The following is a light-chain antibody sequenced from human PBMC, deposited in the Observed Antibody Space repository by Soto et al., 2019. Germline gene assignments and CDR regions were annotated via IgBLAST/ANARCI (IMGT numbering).Light chain of an antibody. Sequence: QSALTQPRSVSGSPGQSVTISCTGTSSDVGAYDYVSWYQHHPGKAPKFMIYDVSKRPSGVPDRFSGSKSDNTASLTISGLQADDEADYYCCSYAGSYTGVLGTGTKVTVL. CDR2: DVS. J-gene: IGLJ1*01. CDR3: CSYAGSYTGV. CDR1: SSDVGAYDY. V-gene: IGLV2-11*01.